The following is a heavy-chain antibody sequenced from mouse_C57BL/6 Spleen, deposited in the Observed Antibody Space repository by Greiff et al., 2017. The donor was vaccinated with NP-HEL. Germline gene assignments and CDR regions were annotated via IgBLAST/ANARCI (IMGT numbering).Heavy chain of an antibody. Sequence: QVQLQQPGAELVKPGASVKLSCKASGYTFTSYWMHWVKQRPGQGLEWIGMIHPNSGSTNYNEKFKSKATLTVDKSSSTAYMQLSSLTSEDSAVYYCARDGYYGGYLDYWGQGTTLTVSS. CDR1: GYTFTSYW. D-gene: IGHD2-3*01. V-gene: IGHV1-64*01. CDR3: ARDGYYGGYLDY. CDR2: IHPNSGST. J-gene: IGHJ2*01.